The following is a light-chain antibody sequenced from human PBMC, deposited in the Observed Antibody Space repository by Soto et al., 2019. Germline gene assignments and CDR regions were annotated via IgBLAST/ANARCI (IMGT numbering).Light chain of an antibody. V-gene: IGLV2-14*01. J-gene: IGLJ3*02. Sequence: SALTQPASVSGSPGQSITISCTGTSSGVGGYNYVSWYQHHPVKAPKLMIYEVSNRPSGVSDRFSGSRSGNTASLTISGLQAEDESDYYSISYTSSSTWVFGGGTKLTVL. CDR1: SSGVGGYNY. CDR3: ISYTSSSTWV. CDR2: EVS.